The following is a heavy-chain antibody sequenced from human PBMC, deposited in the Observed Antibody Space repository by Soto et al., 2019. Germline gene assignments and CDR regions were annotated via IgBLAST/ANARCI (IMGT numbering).Heavy chain of an antibody. V-gene: IGHV1-18*01. D-gene: IGHD3-10*01. CDR2: ISAYNGNT. CDR1: GYTFTSAG. Sequence: QVQLVQSGAEVKNPGTSVKVSCKTSGYTFTSAGISWVRQAPGQGLEWMGWISAYNGNTKYAQEVQGRVTMTTDTSTSTAYMELRSLTSDDTAVYYCARDFDGSGSYYTDYCGQGTLVTVAA. J-gene: IGHJ4*02. CDR3: ARDFDGSGSYYTDY.